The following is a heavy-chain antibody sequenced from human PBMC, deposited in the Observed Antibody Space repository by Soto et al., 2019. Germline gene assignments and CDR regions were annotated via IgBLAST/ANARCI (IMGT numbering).Heavy chain of an antibody. Sequence: QVQLQESGPGLVKPSQTLSLTCTVSGGSISSGGYYWSWIRQHPGKGLEWIGYIYYSGSTYYNPSHXXRXTXXEDTSKNQFSLKLSSVTAADTAVYYCASSSWAIDYWGQGTLVTVSS. D-gene: IGHD6-13*01. CDR2: IYYSGST. J-gene: IGHJ4*02. V-gene: IGHV4-31*03. CDR1: GGSISSGGYY. CDR3: ASSSWAIDY.